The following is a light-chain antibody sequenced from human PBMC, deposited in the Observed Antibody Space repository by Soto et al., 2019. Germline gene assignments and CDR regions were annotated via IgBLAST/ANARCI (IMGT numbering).Light chain of an antibody. CDR3: QPYGSSPWT. CDR2: AAS. J-gene: IGKJ1*01. CDR1: QSVSGSS. Sequence: EIVLTQSPATLSLSPGERATLSCRASQSVSGSSLAWYQHTPGQGPRLLIYAASSRAAGVPDRFSGSGSVTDFTLTISSLEPEDFAVYYCQPYGSSPWTFGQGSKVDIK. V-gene: IGKV3-20*01.